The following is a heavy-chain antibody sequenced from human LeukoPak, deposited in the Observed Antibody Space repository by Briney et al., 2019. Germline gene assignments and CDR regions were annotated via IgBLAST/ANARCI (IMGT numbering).Heavy chain of an antibody. Sequence: ASVKVSCKASGYTFTSYYMHWVRQAPGQGLEWMGIINPSGGSTSYAQKFQGRLTISTDASSSTAYMELSSLRSDDTAIYYCARGERPDAVSEGTPFYYYSYMDVWGQGTTVTVSS. J-gene: IGHJ6*02. CDR3: ARGERPDAVSEGTPFYYYSYMDV. V-gene: IGHV1-46*01. CDR2: INPSGGST. D-gene: IGHD6-25*01. CDR1: GYTFTSYY.